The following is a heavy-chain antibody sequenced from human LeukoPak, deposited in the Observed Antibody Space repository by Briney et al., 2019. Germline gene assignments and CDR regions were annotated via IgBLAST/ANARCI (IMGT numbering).Heavy chain of an antibody. CDR3: ARAPVGYSYGLRHIYYMDV. CDR1: DYSISNDYY. Sequence: SETLSLTCSVSDYSISNDYYWGWIRQPPGKGLEWIGSIYNRGTNHYNPSLKSRVTISVDTSKKQFSLRLTFVTAADTAVYYCARAPVGYSYGLRHIYYMDVWGKGTTVTVSS. J-gene: IGHJ6*03. D-gene: IGHD5-18*01. CDR2: IYNRGTN. V-gene: IGHV4-38-2*02.